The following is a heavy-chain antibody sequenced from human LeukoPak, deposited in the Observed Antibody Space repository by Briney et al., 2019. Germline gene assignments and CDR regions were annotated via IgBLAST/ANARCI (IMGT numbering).Heavy chain of an antibody. J-gene: IGHJ4*02. CDR3: ARLPTDYYGSGSPDG. D-gene: IGHD3-10*01. CDR2: IYYSGST. V-gene: IGHV4-30-4*08. CDR1: GGSISSGDYY. Sequence: PSETLSLTCTVSGGSISSGDYYWSWIRQPPGKGLEWIGYIYYSGSTYYNPSLKSRVTISVDTSKNQFSLKLSSVTAADTAVYYCARLPTDYYGSGSPDGWGQGTLVTVSS.